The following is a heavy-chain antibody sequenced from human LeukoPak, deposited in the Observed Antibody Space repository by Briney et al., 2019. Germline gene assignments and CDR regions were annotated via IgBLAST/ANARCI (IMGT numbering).Heavy chain of an antibody. Sequence: SRTLSLTCTVSGGSISSGGYYWSWIRQHPGKGLEWIGYIYYSGSTYYNPSLKSRVTISVDTSKNQFSLKLSSVTAADTAVYYCARAGEESYYYDSSGYVIDYWGQGTLVTVSS. CDR2: IYYSGST. D-gene: IGHD3-22*01. J-gene: IGHJ4*02. CDR3: ARAGEESYYYDSSGYVIDY. V-gene: IGHV4-31*03. CDR1: GGSISSGGYY.